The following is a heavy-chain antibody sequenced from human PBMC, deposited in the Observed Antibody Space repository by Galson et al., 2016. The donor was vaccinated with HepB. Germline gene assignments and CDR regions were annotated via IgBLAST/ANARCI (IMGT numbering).Heavy chain of an antibody. J-gene: IGHJ4*02. CDR3: ANYLGYGSGRPGYFHS. D-gene: IGHD3-10*01. Sequence: SLRLSCAASGFTLSSYAMSWVRQAPGKGLEWVSVISAASNTYHTDSVKGRFTISRDNSKTTLYLEMNSLRVEDTAVYFCANYLGYGSGRPGYFHSWGQGTLVTVSP. V-gene: IGHV3-23*01. CDR2: ISAASNT. CDR1: GFTLSSYA.